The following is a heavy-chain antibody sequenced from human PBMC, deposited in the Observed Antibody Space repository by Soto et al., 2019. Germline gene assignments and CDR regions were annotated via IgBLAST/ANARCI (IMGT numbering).Heavy chain of an antibody. CDR1: GFTFGASA. Sequence: GGSLRLSCAASGFTFGASALQWVRQASGKGLEWLGRIGSRGESYATTYDVSVKGRFTISRGDSKKTAYLQMNSLESEDTAVYYCAKDRARYYYDSSGPTPFGHWGQGTLVTVS. V-gene: IGHV3-73*01. CDR3: AKDRARYYYDSSGPTPFGH. J-gene: IGHJ5*02. CDR2: IGSRGESYAT. D-gene: IGHD3-22*01.